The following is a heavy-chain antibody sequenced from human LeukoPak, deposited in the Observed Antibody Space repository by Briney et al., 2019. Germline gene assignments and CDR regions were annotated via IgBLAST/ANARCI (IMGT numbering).Heavy chain of an antibody. V-gene: IGHV3-30*02. D-gene: IGHD3-16*02. Sequence: GGSLRLSCAASGFTFSSYGMHWVRQAPGKGLEWVAVIWYDGSNKYYADSVKGRFTISRDNSKNTLYLQMNSLRAEDTAVYYCAKDPGVWGSYRKYYFDYWGQGTLVTVSS. CDR2: IWYDGSNK. CDR3: AKDPGVWGSYRKYYFDY. CDR1: GFTFSSYG. J-gene: IGHJ4*02.